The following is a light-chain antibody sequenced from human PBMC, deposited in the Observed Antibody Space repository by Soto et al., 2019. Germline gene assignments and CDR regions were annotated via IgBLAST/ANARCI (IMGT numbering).Light chain of an antibody. Sequence: DIQMTQSPSSLSASLGDRVTITCRAGQSVSSYLNCYQQKPGRARKLLIYAASSLQSGVPSRFSGSGSGTDFTLTVSSLQPEDFATYYCQQSYGTPIAFGQGTRLEIK. CDR1: QSVSSY. CDR2: AAS. J-gene: IGKJ5*01. CDR3: QQSYGTPIA. V-gene: IGKV1-39*01.